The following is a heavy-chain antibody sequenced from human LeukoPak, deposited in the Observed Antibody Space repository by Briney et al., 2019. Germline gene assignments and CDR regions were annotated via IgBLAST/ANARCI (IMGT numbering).Heavy chain of an antibody. CDR3: AADSGFDP. Sequence: SVKVSCKASGYSFIRYHIHWVRQAPGQGLEWMGGIIPIFGTANYAQKFQGRVTITADESTSTAYMELSSLRSEDTAVYYCAADSGFDPWGQGTLVTVSS. V-gene: IGHV1-69*13. CDR2: IIPIFGTA. CDR1: GYSFIRYH. J-gene: IGHJ5*02.